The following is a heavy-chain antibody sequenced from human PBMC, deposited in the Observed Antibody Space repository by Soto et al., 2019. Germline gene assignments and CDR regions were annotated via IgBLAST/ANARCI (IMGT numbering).Heavy chain of an antibody. Sequence: HLVQSGPEVKKPGASITVSCKTSGATFANFGLSWVRQAPGQGLEWMGWIATYYNNKNYAQKFQGRLTLTTDTSTSTAYMELESLGYDDTAVYYCPRVVRGVVNWSDPWGQGTLVTVSS. CDR3: PRVVRGVVNWSDP. CDR2: IATYYNNK. CDR1: GATFANFG. J-gene: IGHJ5*02. V-gene: IGHV1-18*01. D-gene: IGHD3-10*01.